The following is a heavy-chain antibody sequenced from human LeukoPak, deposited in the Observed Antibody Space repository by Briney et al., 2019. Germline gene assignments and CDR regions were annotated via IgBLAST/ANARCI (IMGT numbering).Heavy chain of an antibody. Sequence: GGSLRLSCAVPRFTFSSSDYGIHWVRQAPGKGLEWVALTSYDGSNEYYADSVKGRFTISRDNAKNSLFLQMNSLRAEDTAVYYCARARTPDYWGQGTLVTVSS. CDR3: ARARTPDY. D-gene: IGHD2-15*01. CDR2: TSYDGSNE. CDR1: RFTFSSSDYG. V-gene: IGHV3-30*03. J-gene: IGHJ4*02.